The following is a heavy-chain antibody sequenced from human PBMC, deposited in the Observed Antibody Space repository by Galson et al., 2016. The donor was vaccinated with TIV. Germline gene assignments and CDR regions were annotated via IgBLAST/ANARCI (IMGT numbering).Heavy chain of an antibody. D-gene: IGHD1-1*01. CDR2: IYYSGST. CDR1: GGSVSSGGYY. Sequence: SETLSLTCTVSGGSVSSGGYYWSWVRQPPGKGLEWIGYIYYSGSTDYNPSLKSRVTISRDTSKNQFSLNVNSVTAADTAVYYCARDRVQIVTIERFYYYMDVWGKGTTVTVSS. CDR3: ARDRVQIVTIERFYYYMDV. V-gene: IGHV4-61*08. J-gene: IGHJ6*03.